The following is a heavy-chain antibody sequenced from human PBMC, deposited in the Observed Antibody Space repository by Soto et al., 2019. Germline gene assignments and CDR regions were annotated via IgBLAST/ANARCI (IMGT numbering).Heavy chain of an antibody. V-gene: IGHV4-59*08. Sequence: SETLSLTCTVSGGSISSYCWSWVRQPPGKGLEWIGYIYYSGSTNYNPSLKSRVTISVDTSKNQFSLKLSSVTAADTAVYYCARHTHNLGYCSGGSCFDAFDIWGQGTMVTVSS. D-gene: IGHD2-15*01. CDR1: GGSISSYC. CDR2: IYYSGST. CDR3: ARHTHNLGYCSGGSCFDAFDI. J-gene: IGHJ3*02.